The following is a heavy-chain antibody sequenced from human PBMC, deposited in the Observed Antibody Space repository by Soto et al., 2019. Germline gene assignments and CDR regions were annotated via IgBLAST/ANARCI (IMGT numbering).Heavy chain of an antibody. V-gene: IGHV3-48*03. J-gene: IGHJ6*02. CDR2: ISRTANTI. CDR1: GFAFNSHD. D-gene: IGHD2-2*01. Sequence: GGSLRLSCTASGFAFNSHDFNWVRQAPGKGLEWISYISRTANTIYYADSVKGRFIISRDNAKNSLYLQMSSLRAEDTAVYYCARFYAAIYYYGMDVWGQGTTVTVSS. CDR3: ARFYAAIYYYGMDV.